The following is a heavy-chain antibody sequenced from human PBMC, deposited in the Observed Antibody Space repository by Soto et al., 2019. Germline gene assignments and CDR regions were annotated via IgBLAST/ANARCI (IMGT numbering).Heavy chain of an antibody. D-gene: IGHD6-19*01. CDR2: MDPNSGNT. CDR3: ARGRGWRDY. Sequence: QVQLVQSGAEVKKPGASVKVSCKASGYTFTNYDINWVRQAPGQGLEWMGWMDPNSGNTDYAQKFQGRVTITRNTSISTAYLELSSLSSEDTAVYYCARGRGWRDYWGLGTLVTVSS. J-gene: IGHJ4*02. V-gene: IGHV1-8*01. CDR1: GYTFTNYD.